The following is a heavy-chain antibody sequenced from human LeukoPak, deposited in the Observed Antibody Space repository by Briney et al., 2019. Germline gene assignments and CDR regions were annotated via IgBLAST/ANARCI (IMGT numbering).Heavy chain of an antibody. CDR1: GGSVSSGSYY. D-gene: IGHD3-10*01. CDR3: ARAPGYYGSGSYDY. V-gene: IGHV4-61*01. Sequence: PSETLSLTCTVSGGSVSSGSYYWSWIRQPPGTGLEWIGYIYYSGSTNYNPSLKSRVTISVDTSKNQFSLKLSSVTAADTAVYYCARAPGYYGSGSYDYWGQGTLVTVSS. CDR2: IYYSGST. J-gene: IGHJ4*02.